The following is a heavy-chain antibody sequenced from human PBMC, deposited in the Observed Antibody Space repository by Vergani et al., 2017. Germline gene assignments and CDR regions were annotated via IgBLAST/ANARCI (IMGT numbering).Heavy chain of an antibody. CDR2: IYYSGST. V-gene: IGHV4-59*01. D-gene: IGHD3-10*01. CDR1: GGSISSYY. CDR3: AREVVTMVRGVIVYWFDP. J-gene: IGHJ5*02. Sequence: QVQLQESGPGLVKPSETLSLTCTVSGGSISSYYWSWIRQPPGKGLEWIGYIYYSGSTNYNPSLKSPVTISVDTSKNQFSLKLSSVTAADTAVYYCAREVVTMVRGVIVYWFDPWGQGTLVTVSS.